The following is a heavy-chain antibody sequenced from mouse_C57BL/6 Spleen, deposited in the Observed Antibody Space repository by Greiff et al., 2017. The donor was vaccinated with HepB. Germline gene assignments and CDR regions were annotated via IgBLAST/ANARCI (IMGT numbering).Heavy chain of an antibody. V-gene: IGHV1-64*01. CDR2: IHPNSGST. CDR3: ARRVGSHWYFDV. D-gene: IGHD1-1*02. CDR1: GYTFTSYW. J-gene: IGHJ1*03. Sequence: QVQLQQPGAELVKPGASVKLSCKASGYTFTSYWMHWVKQRPGQGLEWIGMIHPNSGSTNYNEKFKSKATLTVDKSSSTAYMQLSSLTSEESAVYYCARRVGSHWYFDVWGTGTTVTVSS.